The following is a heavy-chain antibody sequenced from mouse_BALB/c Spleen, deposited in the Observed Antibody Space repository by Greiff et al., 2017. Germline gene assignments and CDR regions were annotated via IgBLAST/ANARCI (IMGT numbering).Heavy chain of an antibody. J-gene: IGHJ1*01. D-gene: IGHD2-1*01. CDR2: IWSGGST. CDR3: SREWGSTMGYFDV. V-gene: IGHV2-4-1*01. Sequence: QVKLQQSGPGLVQPSQSLSITCTVSGFSFTSYGVHWVRQSPGKGLEWLGVIWSGGSTDYNAAFISRLSISKDNSKSQVFVKMNSLQADDTAIYYCSREWGSTMGYFDVWGAGTSVTVSS. CDR1: GFSFTSYG.